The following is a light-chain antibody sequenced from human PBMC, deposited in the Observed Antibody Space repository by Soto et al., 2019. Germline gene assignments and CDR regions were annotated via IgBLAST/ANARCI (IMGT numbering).Light chain of an antibody. Sequence: EIVLTQSPGTLSLSPGERATLACRASQSVGRSYLAWYQQKPAQAPRLLIYGTSNRATGTPDRFSGSGSGTDFTLTISRLEPEHFAVYYCHQYSGPPYTVGQGTKLEI. CDR1: QSVGRSY. J-gene: IGKJ2*01. CDR2: GTS. CDR3: HQYSGPPYT. V-gene: IGKV3-20*01.